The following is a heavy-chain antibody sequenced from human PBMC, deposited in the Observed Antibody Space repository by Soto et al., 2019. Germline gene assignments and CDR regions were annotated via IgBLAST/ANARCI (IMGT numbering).Heavy chain of an antibody. D-gene: IGHD6-19*01. V-gene: IGHV3-33*01. CDR1: GFTFSNYG. CDR3: AREGVTGTADY. CDR2: IWHDGSNK. J-gene: IGHJ4*02. Sequence: QVQLVESGGGVVQPGGSLRLSCAASGFTFSNYGMHWVRQAPGTGLEWATIIWHDGSNKKYAESVKGRFTISRDNSKNTLYLQMNSLRAEDTGVYYCAREGVTGTADYWGQGTLVTVSS.